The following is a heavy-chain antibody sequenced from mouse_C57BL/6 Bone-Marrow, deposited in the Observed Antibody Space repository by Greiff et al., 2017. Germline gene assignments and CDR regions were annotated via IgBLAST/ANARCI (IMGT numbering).Heavy chain of an antibody. D-gene: IGHD1-1*01. CDR3: ARIVYYYGSSYGDYFDY. J-gene: IGHJ2*01. CDR2: IHPNSGST. V-gene: IGHV1-64*01. CDR1: GYTFTSYW. Sequence: QVQLQQPGAELVKPGASVKLSCKASGYTFTSYWMHWVKQRPGQGLEWIGMIHPNSGSTNYNEKFKSKATLTVDKSSSTAYMQLSSLTSEDSAVYYCARIVYYYGSSYGDYFDYWGQGTTLTVSS.